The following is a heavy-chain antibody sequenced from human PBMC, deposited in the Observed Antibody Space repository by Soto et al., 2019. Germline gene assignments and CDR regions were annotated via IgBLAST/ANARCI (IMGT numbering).Heavy chain of an antibody. Sequence: SETLSLTCTVSGDSISSSSYYWGWIRQSPEKDLEWIGTIYYDGSSYYNPSLKSRVTMSVDTSKNQFSLMLTSVTAADTAVYYCARRTYSSIWYADYWGQGTTVTVPQ. J-gene: IGHJ4*02. CDR1: GDSISSSSYY. D-gene: IGHD6-13*01. CDR3: ARRTYSSIWYADY. CDR2: IYYDGSS. V-gene: IGHV4-39*01.